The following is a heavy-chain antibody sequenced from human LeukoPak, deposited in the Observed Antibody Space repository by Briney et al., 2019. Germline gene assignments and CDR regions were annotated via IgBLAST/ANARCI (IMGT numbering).Heavy chain of an antibody. Sequence: ASVKVSCKASRYTFSNYYIHWVRQAPGQGLEWMGKINPSGDTTNYAQKFQGRVTVTRDTSTSTVYMELSSLRSEDTAVYYCSREEEGGTFDFWGQGTLVTISS. D-gene: IGHD3-16*01. V-gene: IGHV1-46*01. CDR1: RYTFSNYY. CDR3: SREEEGGTFDF. J-gene: IGHJ4*02. CDR2: INPSGDTT.